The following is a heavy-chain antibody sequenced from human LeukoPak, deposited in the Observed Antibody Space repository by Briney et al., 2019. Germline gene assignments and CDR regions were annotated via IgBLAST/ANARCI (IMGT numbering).Heavy chain of an antibody. CDR3: ARLRYATVAGTVWFDP. CDR1: GYTFSDYY. J-gene: IGHJ5*02. Sequence: ASVKVSCKASGYTFSDYYMHWVRQAPGQGLEWMGWINPNSGGTNYAQKFQGRVTITADKSTSTAYMELSSLRSEDTAVYYCARLRYATVAGTVWFDPWGQGTLVTVSS. V-gene: IGHV1-2*02. D-gene: IGHD6-19*01. CDR2: INPNSGGT.